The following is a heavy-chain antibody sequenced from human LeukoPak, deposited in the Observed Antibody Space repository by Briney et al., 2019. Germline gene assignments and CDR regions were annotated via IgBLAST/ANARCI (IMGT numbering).Heavy chain of an antibody. D-gene: IGHD6-19*01. CDR3: ATHSSRWYDHDAFDI. J-gene: IGHJ3*02. V-gene: IGHV1-69*06. CDR2: IIPIFGTA. CDR1: GYTFTGYY. Sequence: GASVKVSCKASGYTFTGYYMHWVRQAPGQGLEWMGGIIPIFGTANYAQKFQGRVTITADKSTSTAYMELSSLRSEDTALYYCATHSSRWYDHDAFDIWGQGTMVTVSS.